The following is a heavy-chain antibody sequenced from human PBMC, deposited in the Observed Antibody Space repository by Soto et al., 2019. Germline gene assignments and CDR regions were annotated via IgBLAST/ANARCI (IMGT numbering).Heavy chain of an antibody. V-gene: IGHV4-34*01. CDR1: GGSFSGYY. J-gene: IGHJ3*02. CDR2: INHSGST. D-gene: IGHD3-10*01. Sequence: LSLTCAVYGGSFSGYYWSWIRQPPGKGLEWIGEINHSGSTNYNPSLKSRVTISVDTSKNQFSLKLSSVTAADTAVYYCARASITMVRGVILDHDAFDIWGQGAMVTVSS. CDR3: ARASITMVRGVILDHDAFDI.